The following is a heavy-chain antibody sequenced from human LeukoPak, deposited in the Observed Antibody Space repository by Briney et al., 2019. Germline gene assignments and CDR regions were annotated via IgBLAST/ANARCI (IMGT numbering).Heavy chain of an antibody. CDR2: IYYSGST. CDR3: ASELVVLPAAITAGFDP. J-gene: IGHJ5*02. V-gene: IGHV4-30-4*01. D-gene: IGHD2-2*01. CDR1: GGSISSGDYY. Sequence: SETLSLTCTVSGGSISSGDYYWSWIRQPPGKGLEWIGYIYYSGSTYYNPSLKSRVTISVDTSKNQFSLKLSSVTAADTAVYYCASELVVLPAAITAGFDPWGQGTLVTVSS.